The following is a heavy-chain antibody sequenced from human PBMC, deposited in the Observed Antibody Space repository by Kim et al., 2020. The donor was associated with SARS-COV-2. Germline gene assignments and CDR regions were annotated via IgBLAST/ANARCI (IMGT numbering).Heavy chain of an antibody. J-gene: IGHJ4*02. V-gene: IGHV1-46*01. CDR2: INPSGGST. CDR1: GYTFTSYY. CDR3: ARSVYSSGSRPQSTGTLER. D-gene: IGHD3-22*01. Sequence: ASVKVSCKASGYTFTSYYMHWVRQAPGQGLEWMGIINPSGGSTSYAQKFQGRVTMTRDTSTSTVYMELSSLRSEDTAVYYCARSVYSSGSRPQSTGTLERWGQGTLVTVSS.